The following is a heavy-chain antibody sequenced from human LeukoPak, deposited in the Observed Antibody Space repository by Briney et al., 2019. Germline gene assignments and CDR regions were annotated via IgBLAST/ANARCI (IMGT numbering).Heavy chain of an antibody. J-gene: IGHJ4*02. V-gene: IGHV4-38-2*02. CDR3: ARGVGYDDTLGSYYSFFDY. CDR1: GYSISRAYS. D-gene: IGHD3-22*01. CDR2: LYDSGSS. Sequence: SETLSLTCSVSGYSISRAYSWGWVRQPPGKGLEWIGSLYDSGSSYYNPSLKSRVTLSVDTSKNELSLQLNSVTAADTAVYFCARGVGYDDTLGSYYSFFDYWGQGTLVAVSS.